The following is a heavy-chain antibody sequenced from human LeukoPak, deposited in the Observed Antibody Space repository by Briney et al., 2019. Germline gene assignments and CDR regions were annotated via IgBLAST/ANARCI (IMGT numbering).Heavy chain of an antibody. J-gene: IGHJ4*02. CDR3: ARHPSYMSGWPLDY. Sequence: GEYLKISCKGSGYSFTNYWIGWVRQMPGKGLEWMGIIYLGDSDTRYSPSFQGQVTISADKSIRTAYLQWSSLKASDTAMYYCARHPSYMSGWPLDYWGQGTLVTVSS. CDR2: IYLGDSDT. V-gene: IGHV5-51*01. CDR1: GYSFTNYW. D-gene: IGHD6-19*01.